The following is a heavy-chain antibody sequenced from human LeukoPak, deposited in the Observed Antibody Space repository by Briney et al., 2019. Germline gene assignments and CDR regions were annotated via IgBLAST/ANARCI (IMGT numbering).Heavy chain of an antibody. D-gene: IGHD3-22*01. V-gene: IGHV4-4*02. Sequence: SETLSLTCAVSGGSISSSNWWSWIRQSPEKGLEWIGYIHYSGITKSNPSLERRLTLSVDTSKNQLSLRLTSVTAANTAVYYCVRCRKWLFQSLFDYWGQGTLVTVSS. CDR1: GGSISSSNW. J-gene: IGHJ4*02. CDR2: IHYSGIT. CDR3: VRCRKWLFQSLFDY.